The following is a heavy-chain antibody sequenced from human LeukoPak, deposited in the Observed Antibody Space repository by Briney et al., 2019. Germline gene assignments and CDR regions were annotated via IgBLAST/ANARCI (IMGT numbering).Heavy chain of an antibody. J-gene: IGHJ5*02. CDR3: AREGPIQLRAFGFDP. CDR1: GGSITSSNYY. Sequence: PSETLSLTCTVSGGSITSSNYYWGWIRQPPGKGLEWIGSIYYSGSTYYNPSLKSRVTISVDTSKNQFSLKLSSVTAADTAVYYCAREGPIQLRAFGFDPWGQGTLVTVSS. D-gene: IGHD5-18*01. CDR2: IYYSGST. V-gene: IGHV4-39*07.